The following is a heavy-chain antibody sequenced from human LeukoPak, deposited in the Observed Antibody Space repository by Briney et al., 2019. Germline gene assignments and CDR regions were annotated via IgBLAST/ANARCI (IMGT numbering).Heavy chain of an antibody. CDR2: IYYSGST. Sequence: SETLSLTCTVSGGSISSSSYYWGWIRQPPGKGLEWIGSIYYSGSTYYNPSLKSRVTISVDTSKNQFSLKLSSVTAADTAVYYCARHLNPPPYCSGGSCRPYYFDYWGQGTLVTVSS. J-gene: IGHJ4*02. D-gene: IGHD2-15*01. CDR1: GGSISSSSYY. CDR3: ARHLNPPPYCSGGSCRPYYFDY. V-gene: IGHV4-39*01.